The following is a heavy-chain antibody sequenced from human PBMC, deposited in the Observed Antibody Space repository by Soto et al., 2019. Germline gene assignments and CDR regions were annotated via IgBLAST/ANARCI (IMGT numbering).Heavy chain of an antibody. J-gene: IGHJ4*02. CDR1: GFTFSSYA. CDR2: ITGSGDAT. Sequence: GGSLRLSCAASGFTFSSYAMAWVRQAPGKGLEWVSAITGSGDATSYADSVKGRSIISRDNSRNTLYLQMNSLRAEDTAVYYCAKERLERRFEHDSWGQET. D-gene: IGHD1-1*01. CDR3: AKERLERRFEHDS. V-gene: IGHV3-23*01.